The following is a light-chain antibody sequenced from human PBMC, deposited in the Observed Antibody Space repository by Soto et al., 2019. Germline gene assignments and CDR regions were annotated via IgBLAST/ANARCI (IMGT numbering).Light chain of an antibody. Sequence: DIQMTQSPSSLSASVGDRVTITCRASQSISSYLTWFQQKPGNAPKVLIYAASTLQSGVPSRFSGSGSGAEFTLTISSLQPDDFATYYCQQSFSPLLTFGGGTKVDIK. J-gene: IGKJ4*01. CDR2: AAS. CDR3: QQSFSPLLT. CDR1: QSISSY. V-gene: IGKV1-39*01.